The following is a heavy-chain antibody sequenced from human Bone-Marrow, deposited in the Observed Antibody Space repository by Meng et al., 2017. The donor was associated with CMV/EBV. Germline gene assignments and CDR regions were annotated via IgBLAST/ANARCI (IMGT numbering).Heavy chain of an antibody. J-gene: IGHJ4*02. CDR3: AMGPRDFWSGYYWDYFDY. CDR1: GFTFSSYG. CDR2: IWYDGSNK. V-gene: IGHV3-33*01. Sequence: GESLKISCAASGFTFSSYGMHWVRQASGKGLEWVAVIWYDGSNKYYADSVKGRFTISRDNSKNTLYLQMNSLRAEDTAVYYCAMGPRDFWSGYYWDYFDYWGQGTLATVSS. D-gene: IGHD3-3*01.